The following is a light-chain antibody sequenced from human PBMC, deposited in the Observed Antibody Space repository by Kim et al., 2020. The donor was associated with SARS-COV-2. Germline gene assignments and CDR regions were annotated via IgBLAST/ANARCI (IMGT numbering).Light chain of an antibody. V-gene: IGKV1-39*01. CDR2: AAS. Sequence: ASVGDKVTITCRASQSISSYLNWYQQKPGKAPKLLIYAASSLQSGVPSRFSGSGSGTDFTLTISSLQPEDFATYYCQQSYSTPRTFGGGTKVDIK. CDR3: QQSYSTPRT. J-gene: IGKJ4*01. CDR1: QSISSY.